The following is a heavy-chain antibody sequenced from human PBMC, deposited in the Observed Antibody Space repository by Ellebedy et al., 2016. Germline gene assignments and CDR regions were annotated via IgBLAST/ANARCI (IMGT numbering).Heavy chain of an antibody. V-gene: IGHV1-8*01. CDR2: MNPNSGNT. J-gene: IGHJ4*02. CDR3: ARGVGRSGGWMPHSY. Sequence: ASVKVSCXASGYTFTSYDINWVRQATGQGLEWMGWMNPNSGNTGYAQKFQGRVTMTRNTSISTAYMELSSLRSEDTAVYYCARGVGRSGGWMPHSYWGQGTLVTVSS. CDR1: GYTFTSYD. D-gene: IGHD6-25*01.